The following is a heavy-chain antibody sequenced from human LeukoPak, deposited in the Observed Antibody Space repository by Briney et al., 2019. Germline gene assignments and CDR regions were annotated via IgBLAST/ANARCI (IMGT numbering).Heavy chain of an antibody. CDR1: GFTLSDFG. Sequence: GGSLRLSCAASGFTLSDFGMHWVRQAPGKGLEWVALISSDGINKYYADSVKGRFTISRDTSKSTLFLQMDSLRAEDTAVYNCAKSRLYSSGSADYWGQGTLVTVSS. V-gene: IGHV3-30*18. J-gene: IGHJ4*02. CDR2: ISSDGINK. CDR3: AKSRLYSSGSADY. D-gene: IGHD6-19*01.